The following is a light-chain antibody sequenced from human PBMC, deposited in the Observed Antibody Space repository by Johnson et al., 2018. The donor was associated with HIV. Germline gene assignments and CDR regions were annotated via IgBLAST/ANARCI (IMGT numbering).Light chain of an antibody. CDR1: SSNIRNNY. J-gene: IGLJ1*01. CDR2: DNN. CDR3: GTWDSSLSAARV. Sequence: QSVLTQPPSVSAAPGQKVTISCSGSSSNIRNNYVSWYQQLPGTAPKLLIYDNNKRPSGIPDRFSGSKSGTSATLGITGLQTGDAADDYCGTWDSSLSAARVFGTGTKVTGL. V-gene: IGLV1-51*01.